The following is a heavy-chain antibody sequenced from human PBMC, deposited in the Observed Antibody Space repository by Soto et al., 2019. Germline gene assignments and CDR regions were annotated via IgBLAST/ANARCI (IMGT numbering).Heavy chain of an antibody. D-gene: IGHD3-9*01. CDR2: IYYSGST. CDR3: ATRTGSILTGYGMDV. Sequence: SETLSLTCTVSGGSISSSSYYWGWIRQPPGKGLEWIGSIYYSGSTYYNPSLKSRVTISVDTSKNQFSLKLSSATAADTAVYYCATRTGSILTGYGMDVWGQGTTVTVSS. CDR1: GGSISSSSYY. V-gene: IGHV4-39*01. J-gene: IGHJ6*02.